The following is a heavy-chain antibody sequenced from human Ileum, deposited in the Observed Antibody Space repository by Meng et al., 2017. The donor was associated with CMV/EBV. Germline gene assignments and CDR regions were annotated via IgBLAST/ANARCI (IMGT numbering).Heavy chain of an antibody. CDR1: GYTLTRNN. V-gene: IGHV7-4-1*02. CDR3: ARDGLSGRYFDY. CDR2: IDDNTGNP. J-gene: IGHJ4*02. D-gene: IGHD1-26*01. Sequence: QVQLVQSGPELKKLGAAVTGACKASGYTLTRNNMNWGRQAPGQGPEWMGWIDDNTGNPTYAQGFTGRFVFSFDTSVSTAYLQISSLKAEDTAVYYCARDGLSGRYFDYWGQGTLVTVSS.